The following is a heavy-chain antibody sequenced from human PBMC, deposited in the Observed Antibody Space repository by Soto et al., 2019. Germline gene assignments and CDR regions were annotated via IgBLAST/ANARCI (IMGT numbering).Heavy chain of an antibody. V-gene: IGHV4-39*01. J-gene: IGHJ5*01. CDR2: IYSLVNT. CDR1: GGSISSSSYY. CDR3: ARQIYDSSGYYYAS. D-gene: IGHD3-22*01. Sequence: QMQLQESGPGLVKPSETLSLTCTVSGGSISSSSYYWGWIRQPPGQGLEWLGTIYSLVNTYYKTSLKTRVTISVDKSKSQLCLKLSSVTAPHTAVYYCARQIYDSSGYYYASWGHGTLVTVSS.